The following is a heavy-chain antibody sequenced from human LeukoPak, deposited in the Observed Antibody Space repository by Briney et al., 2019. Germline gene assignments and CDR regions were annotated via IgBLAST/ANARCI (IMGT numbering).Heavy chain of an antibody. J-gene: IGHJ4*02. CDR1: GDILTELS. Sequence: ASVKVSCKFSGDILTELSIQWVRQAPGKGLECMGGFDPEQNTMIYAQRLQGRVTMTEDTSTDTAYMELSSLTSEDTGIYYCATRSGDFWSGYVNWGQGTLVTVSS. CDR3: ATRSGDFWSGYVN. CDR2: FDPEQNTM. D-gene: IGHD3-3*01. V-gene: IGHV1-24*01.